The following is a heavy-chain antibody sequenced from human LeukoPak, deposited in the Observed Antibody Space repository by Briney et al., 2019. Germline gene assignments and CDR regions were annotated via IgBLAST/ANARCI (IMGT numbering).Heavy chain of an antibody. CDR3: ARDGSGSYYMTSYYYYYMDV. Sequence: GGSLRLSCAASGFTFSDYYMSWIRQAPGKGLEWVSYISNSGSTIYYADSVKGRFFISRDNAKNSLYLQMNSLRAEDTAVYYCARDGSGSYYMTSYYYYYMDVWGKGTTVTISS. J-gene: IGHJ6*03. CDR2: ISNSGSTI. CDR1: GFTFSDYY. V-gene: IGHV3-11*01. D-gene: IGHD3-10*01.